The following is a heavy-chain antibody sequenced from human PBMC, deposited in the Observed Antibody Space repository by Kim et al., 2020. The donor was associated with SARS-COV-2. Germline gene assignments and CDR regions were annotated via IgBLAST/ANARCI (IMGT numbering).Heavy chain of an antibody. V-gene: IGHV1-8*01. CDR1: GYTFTSYD. J-gene: IGHJ4*02. CDR3: GTGGDFDY. D-gene: IGHD3-10*01. Sequence: ASVKVSCKASGYTFTSYDITWVRQATGQGLEWMGWMNHNTGKTAYAQKFQGRVTMTKNTSTRTAYMELSSLRSEDTAVYYCGTGGDFDYWGQGTLVTVSS. CDR2: MNHNTGKT.